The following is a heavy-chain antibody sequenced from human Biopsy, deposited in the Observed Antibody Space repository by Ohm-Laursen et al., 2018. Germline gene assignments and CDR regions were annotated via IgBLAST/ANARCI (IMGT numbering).Heavy chain of an antibody. D-gene: IGHD5-24*01. Sequence: SDTLSLTCNVSGGSIRGSTYYWGWIRQTPGKGLEWIGSVYFSGNTYYNPSLGGRVTISVDTSKNQFSLKLISVTAADTALYYCARELVDMATLDYHFDRWGRGTLVTVSS. CDR3: ARELVDMATLDYHFDR. CDR1: GGSIRGSTYY. J-gene: IGHJ4*02. CDR2: VYFSGNT. V-gene: IGHV4-39*02.